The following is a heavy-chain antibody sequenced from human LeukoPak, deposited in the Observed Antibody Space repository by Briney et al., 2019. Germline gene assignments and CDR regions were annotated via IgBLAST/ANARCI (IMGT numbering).Heavy chain of an antibody. Sequence: GGSLRLSCAASGFAFSSYEMNWVRQAPGKGLEWVSYISSSGSTIYYADSVKGRFTISRDNAKNSLYLQMNSLRAEDTAVYYCAKGSAVAAPRNWFDPWGRGTLVTVSS. CDR1: GFAFSSYE. CDR3: AKGSAVAAPRNWFDP. J-gene: IGHJ5*02. CDR2: ISSSGSTI. D-gene: IGHD6-19*01. V-gene: IGHV3-48*03.